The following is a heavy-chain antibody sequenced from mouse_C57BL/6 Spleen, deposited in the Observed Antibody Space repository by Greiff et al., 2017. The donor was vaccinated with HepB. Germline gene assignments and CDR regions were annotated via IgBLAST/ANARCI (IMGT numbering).Heavy chain of an antibody. D-gene: IGHD1-1*01. Sequence: QVQLKQPGAELVRPGSSVKLSCKASGYTFTSYWMHWVKQRPIQGLEWIGNIDPSDSETHYNQKFKDKATLTVDKSSSTAYMQLSSLTSEDSAVYYGARRYGYAMDYWGQGTSVTVSS. CDR2: IDPSDSET. V-gene: IGHV1-52*01. CDR1: GYTFTSYW. CDR3: ARRYGYAMDY. J-gene: IGHJ4*01.